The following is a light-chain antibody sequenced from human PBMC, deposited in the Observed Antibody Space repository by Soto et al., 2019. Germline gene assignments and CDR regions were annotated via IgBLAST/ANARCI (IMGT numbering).Light chain of an antibody. CDR3: QQRHMWPIT. V-gene: IGKV3-11*01. J-gene: IGKJ5*01. CDR2: DAY. CDR1: QSFRGL. Sequence: EIVLTQSPGTLCLSPGEIATLSCRASQSFRGLLAWYQQKPGQAPRLLIYDAYNRATGIPPRFSGSGSGTGFTLTISSLEPEDSAVYYCQQRHMWPITFGQGTRLEI.